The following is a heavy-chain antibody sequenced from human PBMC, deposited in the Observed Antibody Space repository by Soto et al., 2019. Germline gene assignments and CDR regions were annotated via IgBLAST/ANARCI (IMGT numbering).Heavy chain of an antibody. CDR3: ARNRADSIVGTTDPDAFDI. CDR2: IHYSGSD. J-gene: IGHJ3*02. D-gene: IGHD1-26*01. Sequence: PLETLSLTCAVSGYSISSSNWWGWIRQPPGKGLEWIGYIHYSGSDYYNPSLKSRVTMSVDTSKNQFSLKLTSVTAVDTAVYYCARNRADSIVGTTDPDAFDIWGQGTMVTVSS. CDR1: GYSISSSNW. V-gene: IGHV4-28*01.